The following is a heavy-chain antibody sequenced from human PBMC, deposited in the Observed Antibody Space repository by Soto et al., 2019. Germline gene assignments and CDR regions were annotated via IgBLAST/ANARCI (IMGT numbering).Heavy chain of an antibody. V-gene: IGHV3-21*01. CDR1: GFTLSAHT. CDR3: ARGHCSRTSCYTGGYYYYPMDV. CDR2: ISSDSRYI. D-gene: IGHD2-2*01. J-gene: IGHJ6*02. Sequence: LRLSCAASGFTLSAHTMNWVRQAPGKGLEWVSSISSDSRYIYYADSVKGRFTISRDNARNSLDLQMNNLRAEDTAVYHCARGHCSRTSCYTGGYYYYPMDVWGQGTTVTVSS.